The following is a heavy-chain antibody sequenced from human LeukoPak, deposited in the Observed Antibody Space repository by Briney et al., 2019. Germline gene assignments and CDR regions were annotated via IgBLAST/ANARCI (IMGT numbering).Heavy chain of an antibody. D-gene: IGHD3-10*01. V-gene: IGHV1-3*01. CDR1: GYTFTGYY. J-gene: IGHJ4*02. CDR3: ARPLWFGELSLDY. CDR2: INAGNGNT. Sequence: ASVKVSCKASGYTFTGYYMHWVRQAPGQGLEWMGWINAGNGNTKYSQKFQGRVTITRDTSASTAYMELSSLRSEDTAVYYCARPLWFGELSLDYWGQGTLVTVSS.